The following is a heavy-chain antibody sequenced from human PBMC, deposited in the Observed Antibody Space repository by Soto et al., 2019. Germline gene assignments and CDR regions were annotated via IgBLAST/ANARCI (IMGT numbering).Heavy chain of an antibody. D-gene: IGHD2-2*01. CDR2: TSRDGNNK. Sequence: QAQLVESGGGVVQPGGSLRLSCAATGFTFSGYAMHWVRQPPGKGLEWVAVTSRDGNNKYYADSLKGRFTISRDSSKNALYLRMNSLRAEDMAVYYCAKVVVPAAMVKYYYGMDVWGQGTTVTVSS. J-gene: IGHJ6*02. CDR1: GFTFSGYA. V-gene: IGHV3-30*04. CDR3: AKVVVPAAMVKYYYGMDV.